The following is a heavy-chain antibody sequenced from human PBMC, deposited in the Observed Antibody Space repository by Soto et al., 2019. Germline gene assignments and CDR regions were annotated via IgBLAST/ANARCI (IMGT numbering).Heavy chain of an antibody. CDR2: INHSGST. CDR1: GGSFSGYY. D-gene: IGHD5-12*01. CDR3: ARGRVVATIAYYYYGMDV. J-gene: IGHJ6*02. Sequence: SEPLSLTCAVYGGSFSGYYWSWIRQPPGNGLEWIGEINHSGSTNYNPSLKSRVTISVDTSKNQFSLKLSSVTAADTAVYYCARGRVVATIAYYYYGMDVWGQGTTVT. V-gene: IGHV4-34*01.